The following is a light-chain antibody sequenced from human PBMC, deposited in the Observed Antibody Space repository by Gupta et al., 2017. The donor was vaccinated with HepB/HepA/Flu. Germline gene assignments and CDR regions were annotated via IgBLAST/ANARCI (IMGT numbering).Light chain of an antibody. CDR1: SLRNCY. Sequence: SYELTQAPAVSVALGQTVRITCQGDSLRNCYAGWYQQKPGPAPLLVIYGKNKRPSGIAGRFSGSTSLDAASLTITGAQAEDEADYYCNSRDSSGDHLVVFGGGTKVTVL. CDR3: NSRDSSGDHLVV. CDR2: GKN. J-gene: IGLJ2*01. V-gene: IGLV3-19*01.